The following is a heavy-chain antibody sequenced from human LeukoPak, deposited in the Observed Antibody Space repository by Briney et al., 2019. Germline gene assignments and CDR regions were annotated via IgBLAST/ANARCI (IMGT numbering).Heavy chain of an antibody. V-gene: IGHV4-34*01. CDR1: GGSISSYY. J-gene: IGHJ5*02. D-gene: IGHD6-6*01. CDR3: ARGFRIAARLNWFDP. CDR2: INHSGST. Sequence: SETLSLTCTVSGGSISSYYWSWIRQPPGKGLEWIGEINHSGSTNYNPSLKSRVTISVDTSKNQFSLKLSSVTAADTAVYYCARGFRIAARLNWFDPWGQGTLVTVSS.